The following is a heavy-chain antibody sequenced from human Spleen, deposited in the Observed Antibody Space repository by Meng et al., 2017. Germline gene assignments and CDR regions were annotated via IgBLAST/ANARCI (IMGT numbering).Heavy chain of an antibody. D-gene: IGHD6-13*01. J-gene: IGHJ4*02. CDR3: ARDEDISAAGKLFGDY. Sequence: VRVGQSGDEVKQPVASVKVSCNPSGYNFPDYYIRWVRLAPGQGLEWMGHIDPKSGDTRYAQKFQGRVTMTGDTSIGTAYMELTGLRSDDTALYYCARDEDISAAGKLFGDYWGQGTLVTVSS. CDR1: GYNFPDYY. V-gene: IGHV1-2*06. CDR2: IDPKSGDT.